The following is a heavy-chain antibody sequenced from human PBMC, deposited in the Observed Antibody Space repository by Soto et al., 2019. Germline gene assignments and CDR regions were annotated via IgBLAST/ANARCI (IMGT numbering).Heavy chain of an antibody. D-gene: IGHD3-10*01. CDR3: AKGEFRGIIPPYFDF. J-gene: IGHJ4*02. CDR1: GFTFRWIG. V-gene: IGHV3-30*18. Sequence: SLRLSWAVAGFTFRWIGINWVRQAPGRGLEWVARILNEGGKEYYGGSEKGRFSSCRDNSKKTMYLQRDSLRMEDPAMYYCAKGEFRGIIPPYFDFWGQGTLVTVSS. CDR2: ILNEGGKE.